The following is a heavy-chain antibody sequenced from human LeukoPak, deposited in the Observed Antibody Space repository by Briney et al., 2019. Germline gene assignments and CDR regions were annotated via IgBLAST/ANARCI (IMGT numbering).Heavy chain of an antibody. CDR1: GGSFSGYY. CDR2: INHSGST. CDR3: ARGVHMGKQDY. D-gene: IGHD7-27*01. V-gene: IGHV4-34*01. J-gene: IGHJ4*02. Sequence: SETLSLTCAVYGGSFSGYYWSWIRQPPWKGLEWIGEINHSGSTNYNPSLKSRVTISVDTSKNQFSLKLSSETAADTAVYYCARGVHMGKQDYWGQGTLVTVSS.